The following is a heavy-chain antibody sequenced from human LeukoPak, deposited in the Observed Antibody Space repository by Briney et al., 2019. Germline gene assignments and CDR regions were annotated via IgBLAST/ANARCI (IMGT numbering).Heavy chain of an antibody. CDR3: ARIPPTGSTLSYPFDY. Sequence: SGPTLVNPTQTLTLTCTFSGFSLTTSGMCVSWIRQPPGKALEWLARIDWNDDKYYSTSLKTRLTISKDTSKNQVVLIMTNMDPVDTGTYYCARIPPTGSTLSYPFDYWGQGTLVTVSS. CDR2: IDWNDDK. V-gene: IGHV2-70*11. CDR1: GFSLTTSGMC. J-gene: IGHJ4*02. D-gene: IGHD3-16*02.